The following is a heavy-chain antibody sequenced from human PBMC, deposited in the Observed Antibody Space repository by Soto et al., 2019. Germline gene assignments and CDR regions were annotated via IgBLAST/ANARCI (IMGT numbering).Heavy chain of an antibody. J-gene: IGHJ6*03. Sequence: GASVKVSCKASGGTFSSYTISWVRQAPGQGLEWMGRIIPILGIANYAQKFQGRVTITADKSTSTAYMELSSLRSEDTAVYYCATLSTVTTGGAYYYYMDVWGKGTTVTVSS. CDR2: IIPILGIA. CDR1: GGTFSSYT. V-gene: IGHV1-69*02. CDR3: ATLSTVTTGGAYYYYMDV. D-gene: IGHD4-17*01.